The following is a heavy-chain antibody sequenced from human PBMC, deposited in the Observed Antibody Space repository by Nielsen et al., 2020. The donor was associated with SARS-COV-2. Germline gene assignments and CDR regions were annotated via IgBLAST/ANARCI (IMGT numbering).Heavy chain of an antibody. Sequence: GESLKISCAASGFTFSSYSMNWVRQAPGKGLEWVSYISSSYTTIYYADSVRGRFTISRDNAKNSLYLQMDSLRVEDTAVYYCARVGSYGDPEYLDYWGQGALVTVSS. CDR2: ISSSYTTI. CDR1: GFTFSSYS. CDR3: ARVGSYGDPEYLDY. J-gene: IGHJ4*02. D-gene: IGHD4/OR15-4a*01. V-gene: IGHV3-48*04.